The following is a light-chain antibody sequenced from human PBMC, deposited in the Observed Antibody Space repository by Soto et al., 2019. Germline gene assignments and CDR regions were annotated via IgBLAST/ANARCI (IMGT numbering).Light chain of an antibody. V-gene: IGLV1-40*01. CDR1: SSNIGGGFD. CDR3: QSYDNSLGGSI. CDR2: ANN. J-gene: IGLJ2*01. Sequence: QSVLTQPPSVSGAPGQRVTISCSGSSSNIGGGFDVHWYQQLPGTAPKLLIYANNQRPSGVPDRFSGSKSGTSVSLAITGLQAEDEADYYCQSYDNSLGGSIFGGGTKLTVL.